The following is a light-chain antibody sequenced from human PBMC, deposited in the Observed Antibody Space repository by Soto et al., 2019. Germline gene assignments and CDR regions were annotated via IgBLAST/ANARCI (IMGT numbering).Light chain of an antibody. J-gene: IGLJ2*01. Sequence: QSVLTQPPSVSGAPGQRVTISCTGSSSNIGAGYDVNWYQQLPGIAPKLLIYRNNNRPSGVPDRFSGSKSGNSASLAITGLQAQDEADYCCQSYDSSLSGYVVFGGRPKVTVL. CDR1: SSNIGAGYD. CDR2: RNN. V-gene: IGLV1-40*01. CDR3: QSYDSSLSGYVV.